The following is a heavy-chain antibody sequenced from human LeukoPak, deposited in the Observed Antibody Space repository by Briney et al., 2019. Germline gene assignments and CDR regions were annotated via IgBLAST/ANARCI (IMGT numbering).Heavy chain of an antibody. CDR2: ISGGGDT. V-gene: IGHV3-23*01. Sequence: EGSLRLSCAASGFMFSSIYAMNWVRQAPGKGLEWVSVISGGGDTYYADSVKGRFTISRDNSKNTLYLQMNSLRAEDTAIYYCARRYDSYSLDYWGQGTLVTVSS. J-gene: IGHJ4*02. D-gene: IGHD3-22*01. CDR3: ARRYDSYSLDY. CDR1: GFMFSSIYA.